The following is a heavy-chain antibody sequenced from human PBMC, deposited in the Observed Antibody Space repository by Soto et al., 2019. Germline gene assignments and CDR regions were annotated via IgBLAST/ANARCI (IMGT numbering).Heavy chain of an antibody. CDR3: VREGSYYFDSRIDY. J-gene: IGHJ4*02. V-gene: IGHV1-46*01. CDR1: EYTFANHF. D-gene: IGHD3-10*01. Sequence: QVRLVQSGAEVKKPGDSVSVSCKAPEYTFANHFIHWVRQAPGQGLEWMGIVNPSGGPTRYTQKFQGRVTMTRDTSTSTVYMVLSSLTSADTAVYYCVREGSYYFDSRIDYWGQGTLVTVSS. CDR2: VNPSGGPT.